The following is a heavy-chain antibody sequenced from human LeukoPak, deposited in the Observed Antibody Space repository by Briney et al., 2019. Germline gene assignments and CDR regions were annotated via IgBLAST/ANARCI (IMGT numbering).Heavy chain of an antibody. V-gene: IGHV4-30-4*01. D-gene: IGHD2-15*01. J-gene: IGHJ6*04. CDR2: IYYSGST. Sequence: SETLSLTCTVSGGSISSGDYYWRWIRQPPGKGLEWIGYIYYSGSTYYNPSLKSRVTISVDTSKNQFSLKLSSVTAADTAVYYCARERDRYGMDVWGKGTTVTVSS. CDR1: GGSISSGDYY. CDR3: ARERDRYGMDV.